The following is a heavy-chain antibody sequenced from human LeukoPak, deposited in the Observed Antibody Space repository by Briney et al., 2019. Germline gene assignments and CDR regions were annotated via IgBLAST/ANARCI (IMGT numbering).Heavy chain of an antibody. V-gene: IGHV3-66*01. Sequence: GGSLRLSCAAFGFTVSVNYMSWVRQAPGKGLECVSVIYSGGNTYYADSVKGRFTISRDNSKNTLYLQMNSLRAEDTAVYYCARDGRHGDDAGNWFDPWGQGTLVTVSS. CDR2: IYSGGNT. J-gene: IGHJ5*02. D-gene: IGHD4-17*01. CDR3: ARDGRHGDDAGNWFDP. CDR1: GFTVSVNY.